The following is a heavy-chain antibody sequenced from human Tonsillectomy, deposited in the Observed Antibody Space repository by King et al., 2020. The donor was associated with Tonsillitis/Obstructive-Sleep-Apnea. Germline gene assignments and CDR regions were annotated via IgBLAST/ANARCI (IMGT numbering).Heavy chain of an antibody. Sequence: QLVQSGAEVKKPGESLKISCKGSGDSFTSYWIGWVRHMPGKGLEWMWMIYPGDSATRYSLYFYGQVTISAAKSISTSYLQWSSLKASDTALYYCARRGGGYCSSTSCYTDYYYYMDVWGKGTTVTVSS. J-gene: IGHJ6*03. D-gene: IGHD2-2*02. CDR2: IYPGDSAT. V-gene: IGHV5-51*01. CDR1: GDSFTSYW. CDR3: ARRGGGYCSSTSCYTDYYYYMDV.